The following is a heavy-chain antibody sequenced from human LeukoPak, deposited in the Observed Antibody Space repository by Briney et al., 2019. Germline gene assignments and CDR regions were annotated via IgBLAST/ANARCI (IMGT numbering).Heavy chain of an antibody. CDR3: ARLRHITIFGGIDV. D-gene: IGHD3-3*01. CDR2: MNPNSGNT. J-gene: IGHJ6*02. Sequence: ASVKVSCKASGGTFSSYDINWVRQATGQGLEWMGWMNPNSGNTGYAQKFQGRVTMTRNTSISTAYMELSSLRSEDTAVYYCARLRHITIFGGIDVWGQGTTVTVSS. CDR1: GGTFSSYD. V-gene: IGHV1-8*02.